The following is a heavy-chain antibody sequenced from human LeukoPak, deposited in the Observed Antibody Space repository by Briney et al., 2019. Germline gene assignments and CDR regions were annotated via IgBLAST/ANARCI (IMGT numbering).Heavy chain of an antibody. Sequence: ASVKVSCKASGGTFSSYAISWVRQAPGQGLEWMGGIIPIFGTANYAQKFQGRVTITADESTSTAYMELSSLRSDDSAVYYCASTDYDFWSDVGWPWGQGTLVTVSS. CDR2: IIPIFGTA. D-gene: IGHD3-3*01. CDR1: GGTFSSYA. J-gene: IGHJ5*02. CDR3: ASTDYDFWSDVGWP. V-gene: IGHV1-69*13.